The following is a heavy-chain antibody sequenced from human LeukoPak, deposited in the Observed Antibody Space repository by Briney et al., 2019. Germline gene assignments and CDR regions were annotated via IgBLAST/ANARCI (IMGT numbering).Heavy chain of an antibody. CDR1: EFSVGSNY. D-gene: IGHD3/OR15-3a*01. Sequence: GRSLRLSCALSEFSVGSNYMTWVRQAPGHGLEGVTLIYSGGSTYYPDSVKARCTISRYNSTKTLYLPLDSRRGDDTAVYYCAKSVDWLGPNWGQGTLVTVSS. CDR3: AKSVDWLGPN. V-gene: IGHV3-66*01. CDR2: IYSGGST. J-gene: IGHJ4*02.